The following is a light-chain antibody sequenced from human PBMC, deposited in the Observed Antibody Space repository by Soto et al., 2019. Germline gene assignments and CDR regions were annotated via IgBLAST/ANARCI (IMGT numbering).Light chain of an antibody. J-gene: IGKJ1*01. Sequence: EIVLTQSPGTLSLSPGERATLSCRASQSVSSSYLAWYQQKPGQAPRLLIYGASSRATGIPDRFSGSGSGTDSTLTISRLEPKDFAVYSCQQYGSSPLTFGQGTKVEIK. CDR2: GAS. CDR1: QSVSSSY. CDR3: QQYGSSPLT. V-gene: IGKV3-20*01.